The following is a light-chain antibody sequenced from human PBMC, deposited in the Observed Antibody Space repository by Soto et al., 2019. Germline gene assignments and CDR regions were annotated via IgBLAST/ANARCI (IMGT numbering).Light chain of an antibody. V-gene: IGLV2-14*01. CDR3: SSYTSSSTRV. CDR2: DVS. Sequence: QSALTQPASVSGSPGQSITISCTGTSSDVGGYNYVSWYQQHPGKAPKLMIYDVSNRPSGVSNRFSGSKSGNTASLTISGRQAEDEADYYCSSYTSSSTRVFGRGTKLNVL. J-gene: IGLJ2*01. CDR1: SSDVGGYNY.